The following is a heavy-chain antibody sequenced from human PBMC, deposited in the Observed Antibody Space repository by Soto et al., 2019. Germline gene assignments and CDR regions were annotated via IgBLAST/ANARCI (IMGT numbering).Heavy chain of an antibody. CDR1: GFTFSTHW. V-gene: IGHV3-7*05. CDR3: AKVLSHYYDSSGPTGY. CDR2: INLDGSER. J-gene: IGHJ4*02. D-gene: IGHD3-22*01. Sequence: GGSLRLSCAASGFTFSTHWMSWVRQAPGKGLQWVANINLDGSERYYLDSVKGRFTISRDNAKNSLYLQMNSLRAEDTAVYYCAKVLSHYYDSSGPTGYWGQGTLVTVSS.